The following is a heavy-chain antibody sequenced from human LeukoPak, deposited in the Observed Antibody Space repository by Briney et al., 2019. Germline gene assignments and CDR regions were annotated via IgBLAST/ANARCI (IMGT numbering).Heavy chain of an antibody. CDR3: ARENYGSGTN. J-gene: IGHJ4*02. D-gene: IGHD3-10*01. Sequence: GGSLRLSCAASGFTFSNYWMNWVRQAPGKGLQWVANINRDGREEYYVDSVKGRFTISRDNAKNSLYLQMNSLRAEDTAVYYCARENYGSGTNWGQGTLVTVSS. V-gene: IGHV3-7*03. CDR1: GFTFSNYW. CDR2: INRDGREE.